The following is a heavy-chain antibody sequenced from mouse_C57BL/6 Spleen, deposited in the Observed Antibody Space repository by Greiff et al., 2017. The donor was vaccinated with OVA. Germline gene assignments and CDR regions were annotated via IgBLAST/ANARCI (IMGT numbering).Heavy chain of an antibody. Sequence: EVQLQQSGPELVKPGASVKISCKASGYTFTDYYMNWVKQSHGKSLEWIGDINPNNGGTSYNQKFKGKATLTVDKSSSTAYMELRSLTSEDSAVYYCARRGGLRGDYWGQGTTLTVSS. D-gene: IGHD2-2*01. J-gene: IGHJ2*01. CDR3: ARRGGLRGDY. V-gene: IGHV1-26*01. CDR1: GYTFTDYY. CDR2: INPNNGGT.